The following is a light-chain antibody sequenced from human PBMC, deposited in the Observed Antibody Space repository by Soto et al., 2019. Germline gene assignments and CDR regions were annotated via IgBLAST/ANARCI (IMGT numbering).Light chain of an antibody. CDR1: RSDVGSHNL. V-gene: IGLV2-23*02. CDR2: DVS. CDR3: CSYAGSSTVV. Sequence: QSALTQPASVSGSPGQSITLSFTGTRSDVGSHNLVSWYQQDPGKAPKLMIYDVSKRPSGVSNRFSGSKSGSTASLTISGLQAEDEADYYCCSYAGSSTVVFGGGTKVTVL. J-gene: IGLJ2*01.